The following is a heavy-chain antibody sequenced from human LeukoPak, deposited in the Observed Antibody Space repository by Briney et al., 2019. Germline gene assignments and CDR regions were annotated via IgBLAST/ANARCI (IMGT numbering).Heavy chain of an antibody. Sequence: PGGSLRLSCAASGFTFSSHCMSWVRQAPGKGLEWVANIKQDGSEKYYVDSVKGRFTISRDNAKNSLYLQMNSLRAEDTAVYYCAREGQQLVLLDYWGQGTLVTVSS. V-gene: IGHV3-7*01. D-gene: IGHD6-13*01. CDR3: AREGQQLVLLDY. CDR2: IKQDGSEK. J-gene: IGHJ4*02. CDR1: GFTFSSHC.